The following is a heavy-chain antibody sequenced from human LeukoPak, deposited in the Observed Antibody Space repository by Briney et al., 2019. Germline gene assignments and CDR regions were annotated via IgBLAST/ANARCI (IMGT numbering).Heavy chain of an antibody. J-gene: IGHJ4*02. D-gene: IGHD6-25*01. CDR1: GFTFSSYA. CDR2: ISGSGGST. V-gene: IGHV3-23*01. Sequence: GGSLRLSCTASGFTFSSYAMSWVRQAPGKGLEWVSAISGSGGSTYYADSVKGRFSISRDDSKNTLHLQMNSLRVEDTAIYYCAKVKWSSSGALDYWGQGTLVSVSS. CDR3: AKVKWSSSGALDY.